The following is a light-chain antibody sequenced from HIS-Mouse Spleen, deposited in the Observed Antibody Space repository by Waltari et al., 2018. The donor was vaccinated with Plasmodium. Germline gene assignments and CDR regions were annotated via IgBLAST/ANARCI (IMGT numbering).Light chain of an antibody. CDR2: AAS. CDR3: QQANSFPWT. Sequence: DIQMTQSPSSASASVGDRVPHTCRASQGLSSWLAWYQQKPGKAPKLLIYAASSSQSGVPSRFSGSGSGTDFTLTISSLQPEDFATYYCQQANSFPWTFGQGTKVEIK. J-gene: IGKJ1*01. CDR1: QGLSSW. V-gene: IGKV1-12*01.